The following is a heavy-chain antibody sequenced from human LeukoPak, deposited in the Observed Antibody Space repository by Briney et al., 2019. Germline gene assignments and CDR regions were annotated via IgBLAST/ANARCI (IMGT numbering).Heavy chain of an antibody. Sequence: SETLSLTXAVYGGSFSGYYWSWIRQTPGKGLEWIGEINHSGSTNYNPSLKSRVTISVDTSKNQFSLKLSSVTAADTAVYYCASGLYFDWLSLDYWGQGTLVTVSS. D-gene: IGHD3-9*01. CDR2: INHSGST. V-gene: IGHV4-34*01. CDR3: ASGLYFDWLSLDY. J-gene: IGHJ4*02. CDR1: GGSFSGYY.